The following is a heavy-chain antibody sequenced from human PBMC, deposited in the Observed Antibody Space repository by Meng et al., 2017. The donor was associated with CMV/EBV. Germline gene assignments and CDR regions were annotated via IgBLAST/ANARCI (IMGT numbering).Heavy chain of an antibody. V-gene: IGHV1-69*02. CDR3: ASTVPLLRKWELQGGDAFDI. Sequence: SVKVSCKASGGTFSSYTISWVRQAPGQGLEWMGRIIPILGIANYAQKFQGRVTITADKSTSTAYMELSSLRSEDTAVYYCASTVPLLRKWELQGGDAFDIWGQGTMVTVSS. J-gene: IGHJ3*02. CDR1: GGTFSSYT. D-gene: IGHD1-26*01. CDR2: IIPILGIA.